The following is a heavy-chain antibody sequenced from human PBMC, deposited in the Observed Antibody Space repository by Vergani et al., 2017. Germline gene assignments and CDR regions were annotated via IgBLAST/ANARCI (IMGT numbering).Heavy chain of an antibody. CDR3: AKHYSKGVPGEF. CDR1: GFTFDDYA. J-gene: IGHJ4*02. D-gene: IGHD4-11*01. V-gene: IGHV3-33*06. Sequence: VQLVEAGGGLVQPGRSLRLSCAASGFTFDDYAMHWVRQAPGKGLEWVAVIWYDGSNKYYADSVKGRFTISRDNSKNTLYLQMNSLRAEDTAVYYCAKHYSKGVPGEFWGQGTLVTVSS. CDR2: IWYDGSNK.